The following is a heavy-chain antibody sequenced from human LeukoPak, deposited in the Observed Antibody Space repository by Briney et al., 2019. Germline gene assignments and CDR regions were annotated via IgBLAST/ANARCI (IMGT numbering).Heavy chain of an antibody. V-gene: IGHV5-51*01. D-gene: IGHD3-10*01. CDR2: IYPGDSDT. Sequence: PGESLKISCKGSGYSFTIYWIGWVRQMPGKGLEWMGIIYPGDSDTRYSPSFEGQVTISADKSSSTAYLQWSSLKASDTAMYYCARTETYYGSGSYFDAFDIWGQGTMVTVSS. CDR1: GYSFTIYW. CDR3: ARTETYYGSGSYFDAFDI. J-gene: IGHJ3*02.